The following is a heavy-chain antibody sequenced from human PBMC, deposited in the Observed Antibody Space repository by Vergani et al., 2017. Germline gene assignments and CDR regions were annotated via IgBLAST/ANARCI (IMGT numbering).Heavy chain of an antibody. D-gene: IGHD2-21*02. V-gene: IGHV1-69*01. CDR1: GGTFSSYA. CDR2: IIPIFGTA. Sequence: QVQLVQSGAEVKKPGSSVKVSCKASGGTFSSYAISWVRQAPGQGLEWMGGIIPIFGTANYAQKFQGRVTITADESTSTAYMELSSLRSEDTAVYYCARAWAVPTYCGGDCYPPLEYYYGMDVWGQGTTVTVSS. CDR3: ARAWAVPTYCGGDCYPPLEYYYGMDV. J-gene: IGHJ6*02.